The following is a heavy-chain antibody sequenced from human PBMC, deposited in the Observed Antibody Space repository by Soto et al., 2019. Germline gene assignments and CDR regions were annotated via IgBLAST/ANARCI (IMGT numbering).Heavy chain of an antibody. CDR3: AGSQYYDFWSAYYGLFDH. D-gene: IGHD3-3*01. CDR2: IYHTGNN. CDR1: GGSISSGGYS. Sequence: QVQLQESDSTLVEPSQTLSLTCTVSGGSISSGGYSWGWIRQPPGQGLEWIGYIYHTGNNYYNPSLKSRVTISLARSKNQFSLQLTSVTAADTAVYYCAGSQYYDFWSAYYGLFDHWGQGALVTVSS. J-gene: IGHJ5*02. V-gene: IGHV4-30-2*01.